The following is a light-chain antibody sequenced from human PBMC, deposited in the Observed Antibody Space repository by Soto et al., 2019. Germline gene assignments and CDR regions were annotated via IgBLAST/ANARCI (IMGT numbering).Light chain of an antibody. V-gene: IGLV2-23*01. J-gene: IGLJ2*01. Sequence: QSALTQPASGSGSPGQSITISCTGSSNEFGSRNFVSWYQQRPNKAPKLIIFESTKRPSGVSERFSASKSGYTASLTISGRRAEDEAYYHCCYYAGGTTVVVGGGTKLTV. CDR1: SNEFGSRNF. CDR2: EST. CDR3: CYYAGGTTVV.